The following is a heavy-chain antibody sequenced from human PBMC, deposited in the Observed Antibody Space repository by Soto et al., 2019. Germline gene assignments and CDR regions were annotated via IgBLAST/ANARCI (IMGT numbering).Heavy chain of an antibody. CDR1: GGSISSSNW. CDR2: IYHSGST. CDR3: ARLVRDFGYFDY. D-gene: IGHD3-10*01. V-gene: IGHV4-4*02. Sequence: SLTWAVSGGSISSSNWCIWVRQPPGKGLEWIGEIYHSGSTNYNPSLKSRVTIAVDKSKNQFSLKLSSVTAADTAVYYCARLVRDFGYFDYWGQGTLVTVSS. J-gene: IGHJ4*02.